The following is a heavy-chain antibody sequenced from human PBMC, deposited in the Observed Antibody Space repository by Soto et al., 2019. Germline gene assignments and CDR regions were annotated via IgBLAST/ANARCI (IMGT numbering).Heavy chain of an antibody. CDR3: AHPSGVLRSFGRHDYGDYEGHYFDY. J-gene: IGHJ4*02. Sequence: QITLKESGPTLVKPTQTLTLTCTFSGFSLSTSGVGVGWIRQPPGKALEWLALIYWDDDKRYSPSLKSRLTITKDTSKNQVVLTMTNMDPVDTATYYCAHPSGVLRSFGRHDYGDYEGHYFDYWGQGTLVTVSS. CDR1: GFSLSTSGVG. D-gene: IGHD4-17*01. CDR2: IYWDDDK. V-gene: IGHV2-5*02.